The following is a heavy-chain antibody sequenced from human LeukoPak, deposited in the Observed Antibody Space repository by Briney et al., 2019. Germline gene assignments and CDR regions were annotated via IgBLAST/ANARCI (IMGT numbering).Heavy chain of an antibody. CDR1: GFTFSSYA. V-gene: IGHV3-23*01. CDR2: ISGSGGST. Sequence: GGSLRLSCAASGFTFSSYAMSWVRQAPGKGLEWVSRISGSGGSTYYADSVKGRFTISRDNSKNTLYLQMNSLRAEDTAVYYCAKEDTLYCINGVCWYDYWGQGTLVTVSS. CDR3: AKEDTLYCINGVCWYDY. J-gene: IGHJ4*02. D-gene: IGHD2-8*01.